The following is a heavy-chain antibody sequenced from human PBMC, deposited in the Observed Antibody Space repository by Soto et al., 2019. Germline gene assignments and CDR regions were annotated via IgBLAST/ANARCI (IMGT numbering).Heavy chain of an antibody. CDR3: ARGVGGDCYNCFLGY. CDR2: IIPIFGTA. V-gene: IGHV1-69*01. CDR1: GGTFRSYA. D-gene: IGHD2-21*01. Sequence: QVQLVQSGAEVKKPGASVKVSCQASGGTFRSYAIRWVRQAPGQGLEWMGGIIPIFGTAKYAQKFQGRVTMKADEPTSTVYMELSSLSSEDTAVYYGARGVGGDCYNCFLGYWGQGTLVTVSS. J-gene: IGHJ4*02.